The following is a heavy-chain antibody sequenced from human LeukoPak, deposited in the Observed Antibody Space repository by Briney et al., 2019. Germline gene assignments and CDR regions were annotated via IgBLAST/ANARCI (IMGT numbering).Heavy chain of an antibody. CDR2: IYYSGSP. V-gene: IGHV4-59*01. Sequence: SETLSLTCTVSGGSISSYYWSWIRQPPGEGLEWIGYIYYSGSPNYNPSLKSRVTISVDSSKNQFSLKLSFVTAADTAVYYCARDKGRYYYGSGSYYTNWCDPWGWGTLVIVSS. D-gene: IGHD3-10*01. J-gene: IGHJ5*02. CDR1: GGSISSYY. CDR3: ARDKGRYYYGSGSYYTNWCDP.